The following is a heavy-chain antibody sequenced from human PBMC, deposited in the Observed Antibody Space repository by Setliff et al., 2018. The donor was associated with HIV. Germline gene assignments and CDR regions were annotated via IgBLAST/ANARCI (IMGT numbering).Heavy chain of an antibody. CDR2: IKHDGSET. V-gene: IGHV3-7*03. Sequence: PGESLKISCTASGFTFSYFWMSWVRQSPGKGLEWVATIKHDGSETYYVDSVKGRFTISRDKAKNSLYLQMNSLRAEDTALYFCARALRLISPARTWDVWGQGTTVTVSS. CDR3: ARALRLISPARTWDV. D-gene: IGHD3-16*01. J-gene: IGHJ6*02. CDR1: GFTFSYFW.